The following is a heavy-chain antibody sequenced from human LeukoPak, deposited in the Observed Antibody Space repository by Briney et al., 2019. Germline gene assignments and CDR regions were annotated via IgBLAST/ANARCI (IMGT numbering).Heavy chain of an antibody. Sequence: PGGSLRLSCAASGFTFSRYEMNWVRQAPGKGLEWISYMSSSGITIYYADSVKGRFTISRDNAKNSLYLQMNSLRAEDTAVYYCARGASGIGGIRFDPWGQGTLVTVSS. CDR3: ARGASGIGGIRFDP. V-gene: IGHV3-48*03. D-gene: IGHD3-10*01. CDR2: MSSSGITI. J-gene: IGHJ5*02. CDR1: GFTFSRYE.